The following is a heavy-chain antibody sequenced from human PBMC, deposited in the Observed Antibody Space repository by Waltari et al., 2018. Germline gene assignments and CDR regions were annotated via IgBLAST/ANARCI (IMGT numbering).Heavy chain of an antibody. CDR2: INSDGSST. CDR3: AGGYGDYAEYFQH. CDR1: GFTFSSYW. Sequence: EVQLVESGGGLVQPGGSLRLSCAASGFTFSSYWMHWVRQAPGKGLVWVSRINSDGSSTSYADSVKGRFTISRDNAKNTLYLQMNSLRAEDTAVYYCAGGYGDYAEYFQHWGQGTLVTVSS. V-gene: IGHV3-74*01. D-gene: IGHD4-17*01. J-gene: IGHJ1*01.